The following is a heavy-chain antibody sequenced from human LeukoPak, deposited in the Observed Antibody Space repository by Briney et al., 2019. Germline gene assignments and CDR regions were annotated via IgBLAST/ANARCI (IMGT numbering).Heavy chain of an antibody. CDR1: GGSISSYY. V-gene: IGHV4-59*01. Sequence: SETLSLTCTVSGGSISSYYWSWIRQPPGKGLEWIGYIYYSGSTNYNPSPKSRVTISVDTSKNQFSLKLSSVTAADTAVYYCARVITYYYDSSGYYLENNWFDPWGQGTLVTVSS. CDR2: IYYSGST. CDR3: ARVITYYYDSSGYYLENNWFDP. D-gene: IGHD3-22*01. J-gene: IGHJ5*02.